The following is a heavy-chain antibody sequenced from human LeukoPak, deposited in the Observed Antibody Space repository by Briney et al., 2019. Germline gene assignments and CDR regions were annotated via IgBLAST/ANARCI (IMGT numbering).Heavy chain of an antibody. CDR1: GFTFSSYA. CDR3: ARSTYSSSWLRGYFDY. J-gene: IGHJ4*02. CDR2: ISYDGSNK. Sequence: GGSLRLSCAASGFTFSSYAMHWVRQAPGKGLEWVAVISYDGSNKYYADSVKGRFTISRDNSKNTLYLQMNSLRAEDTAVYYCARSTYSSSWLRGYFDYWGQGTLVTVSS. D-gene: IGHD6-13*01. V-gene: IGHV3-30-3*01.